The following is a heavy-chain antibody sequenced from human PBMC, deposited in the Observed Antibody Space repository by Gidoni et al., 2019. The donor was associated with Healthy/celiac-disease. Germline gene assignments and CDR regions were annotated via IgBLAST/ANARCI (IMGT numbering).Heavy chain of an antibody. Sequence: QVQLQESCPGLVKPSQTLSLTCTVSGGSISSGSYYWSWIRQPAGKGLEWIGRIYTSGSTNYNPSLKSRLIMSVDTSKNQFSLKLSSVTAADTAVYYCVGGGYEFWFDPWGQGTLVTVSS. CDR3: VGGGYEFWFDP. J-gene: IGHJ5*02. CDR1: GGSISSGSYY. V-gene: IGHV4-61*02. CDR2: IYTSGST. D-gene: IGHD5-12*01.